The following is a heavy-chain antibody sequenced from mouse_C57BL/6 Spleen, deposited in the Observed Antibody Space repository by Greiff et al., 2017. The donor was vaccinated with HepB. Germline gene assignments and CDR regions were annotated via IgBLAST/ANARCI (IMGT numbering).Heavy chain of an antibody. Sequence: VQLQQPGPELVKPGASVKLSCKASGYTFTSYWMHWVKQRPGQGLEWIGKINPSNGGTNYTEKFKSKATLTVDKSSSTAYMQLSSLTSEDSAVYYCARDYGSRVPFAYWGQGTLVTVSA. V-gene: IGHV1-53*01. D-gene: IGHD1-1*01. CDR2: INPSNGGT. J-gene: IGHJ3*01. CDR3: ARDYGSRVPFAY. CDR1: GYTFTSYW.